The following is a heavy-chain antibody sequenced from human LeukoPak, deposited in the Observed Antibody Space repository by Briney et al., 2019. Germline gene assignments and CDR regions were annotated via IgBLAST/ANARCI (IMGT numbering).Heavy chain of an antibody. CDR1: GGSISSYY. J-gene: IGHJ4*02. Sequence: SETLSLTCTVSGGSISSYYWSWIRQPPGKGLEWIGYIYSSGSTNYNPSLKSRVTISVDTSKNQFSLKLSSVTAADTAVYYCARSHSSGWYYIDYWGQGTLVTVSS. CDR2: IYSSGST. CDR3: ARSHSSGWYYIDY. V-gene: IGHV4-59*01. D-gene: IGHD6-19*01.